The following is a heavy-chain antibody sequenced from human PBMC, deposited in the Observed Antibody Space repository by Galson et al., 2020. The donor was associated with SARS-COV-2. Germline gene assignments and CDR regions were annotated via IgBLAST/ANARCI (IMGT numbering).Heavy chain of an antibody. V-gene: IGHV3-48*04. J-gene: IGHJ2*01. Sequence: GGSLRLSCAASGFTFNRYGINWVRQAPGKGLEWVLYISSSSRNIYYADSVKGRFTISRDNAKNSLNLQMNSLRVEDTALYYCARDMDIIYCGGDCSLHWYFDFWGRGTLVTVSS. D-gene: IGHD2-21*01. CDR2: ISSSSRNI. CDR3: ARDMDIIYCGGDCSLHWYFDF. CDR1: GFTFNRYG.